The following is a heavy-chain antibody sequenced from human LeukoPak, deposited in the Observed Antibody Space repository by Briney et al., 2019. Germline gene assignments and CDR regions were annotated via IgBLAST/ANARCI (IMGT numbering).Heavy chain of an antibody. J-gene: IGHJ4*02. V-gene: IGHV3-11*01. CDR1: GFTFSDYY. CDR3: ARDESEYAVAGTSFDY. CDR2: ISSSGSTI. Sequence: GGSLRLSCAASGFTFSDYYMSWIRQAPGKGLEWVSYISSSGSTIYYADSVKGRFTISRDNAKNSLYLQMSSLRAEDTAVYYCARDESEYAVAGTSFDYWGQGTLVTVSS. D-gene: IGHD6-19*01.